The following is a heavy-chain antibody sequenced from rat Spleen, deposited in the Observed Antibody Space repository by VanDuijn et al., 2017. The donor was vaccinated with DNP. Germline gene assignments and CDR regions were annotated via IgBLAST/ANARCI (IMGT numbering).Heavy chain of an antibody. V-gene: IGHV2-30*01. D-gene: IGHD1-11*01. Sequence: QVQLKESGPGLVQPSQTLSLTCTVSGFSLTSYNVHWVRQPTGKGLEWMGIIWTGGSTDYNSALKSRLSISRDTSKSQVFLKMNSLQTEDIATYYCARGRYGGYDYWGQGTLVTVSS. CDR3: ARGRYGGYDY. J-gene: IGHJ3*01. CDR1: GFSLTSYN. CDR2: IWTGGST.